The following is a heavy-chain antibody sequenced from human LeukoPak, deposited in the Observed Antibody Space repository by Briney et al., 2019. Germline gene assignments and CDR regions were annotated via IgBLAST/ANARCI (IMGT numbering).Heavy chain of an antibody. D-gene: IGHD3-10*01. CDR1: GGSFSGYY. V-gene: IGHV4-34*01. CDR3: AKFGELAGWFDP. J-gene: IGHJ5*02. CDR2: INHSGST. Sequence: SEALSLTCAVYGGSFSGYYWSWIRQPPGKGLEWIGEINHSGSTNYNPSLKSRVTISVDTSKNQFSLKLSSVTAADTAVYYCAKFGELAGWFDPWGQGTLVTVSS.